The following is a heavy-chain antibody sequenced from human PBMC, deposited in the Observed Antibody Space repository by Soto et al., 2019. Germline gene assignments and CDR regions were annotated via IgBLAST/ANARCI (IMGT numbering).Heavy chain of an antibody. D-gene: IGHD6-13*01. J-gene: IGHJ4*02. V-gene: IGHV4-31*03. CDR1: GGSISSSGYY. CDR3: AQSISSNWSYTEIDY. Sequence: SETLSLTCTVSGGSISSSGYYWGWIRQHPGKGLEWIGYIYYSGSTYYNPSLKSRVTISVDTSKNQFSLKLSSVTAADTAMYYCAQSISSNWSYTEIDYWGQGTLVTVSS. CDR2: IYYSGST.